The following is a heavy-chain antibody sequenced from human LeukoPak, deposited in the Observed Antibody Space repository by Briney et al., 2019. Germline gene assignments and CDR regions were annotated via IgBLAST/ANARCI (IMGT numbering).Heavy chain of an antibody. Sequence: ASVKVSCKASGYTFTSYAMHWVRQAPGQRLEWMGWINAGNGNTKYSQKFQGRVTITRDTSASTAYMELSSLRSEDTAVYYCARGSGSYNWFDPWGQGTLVTVSS. D-gene: IGHD3-10*01. CDR2: INAGNGNT. J-gene: IGHJ5*02. CDR1: GYTFTSYA. CDR3: ARGSGSYNWFDP. V-gene: IGHV1-3*01.